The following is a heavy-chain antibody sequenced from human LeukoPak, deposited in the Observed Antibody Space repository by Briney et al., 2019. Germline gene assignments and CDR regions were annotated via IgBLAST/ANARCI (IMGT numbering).Heavy chain of an antibody. CDR2: IYSGGST. J-gene: IGHJ4*02. V-gene: IGHV3-66*02. CDR1: GFTVRSNY. Sequence: GGSLRLSCAASGFTVRSNYMSWVRQAPGKGLEWVSVIYSGGSTYHADSVKGRFTISRDNSKNTLYLQMNSLRAEDTAVYYCAREGEDTAMVDYWGQGTLATVSS. CDR3: AREGEDTAMVDY. D-gene: IGHD5-18*01.